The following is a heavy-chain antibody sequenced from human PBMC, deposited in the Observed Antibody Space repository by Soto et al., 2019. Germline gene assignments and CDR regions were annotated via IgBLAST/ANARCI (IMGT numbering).Heavy chain of an antibody. CDR2: INHSGST. J-gene: IGHJ4*02. CDR3: ARDKITGLFDY. Sequence: QVQLQQWGAGLLKPSETLSLTCAVYGGSFSGYYWTWIRQPPGTGLEWIGEINHSGSTNYNPSLKSRVTMSVDTSKTQFSLKLTSVTAADTAVYYCARDKITGLFDYWGQGTVVTVSS. V-gene: IGHV4-34*01. D-gene: IGHD2-8*02. CDR1: GGSFSGYY.